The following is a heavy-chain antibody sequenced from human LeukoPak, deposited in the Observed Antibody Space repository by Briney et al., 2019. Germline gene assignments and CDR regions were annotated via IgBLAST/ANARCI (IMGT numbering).Heavy chain of an antibody. D-gene: IGHD3-16*01. J-gene: IGHJ4*02. CDR1: GGSISSSSYY. CDR2: IYYSGST. Sequence: SETLSLTCTVSGGSISSSSYYWGWIRQPPGKGLEWIGSIYYSGSTYYNPSLKSRVTISVDTSKNQFSLKLSSVTAADTAVYYCARQRGGIFDYWGRGTLVTVSS. CDR3: ARQRGGIFDY. V-gene: IGHV4-39*01.